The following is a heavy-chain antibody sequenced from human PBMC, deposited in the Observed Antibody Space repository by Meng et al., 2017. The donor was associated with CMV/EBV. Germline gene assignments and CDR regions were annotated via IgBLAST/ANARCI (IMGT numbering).Heavy chain of an antibody. CDR1: YTFTSYS. Sequence: YTFTSYSMHWVRQAPGQGLEWMGIINPSGGSTSYAQKFQGRVTMTRDTSTSTVYMELSSLRSEDTAVYYCARVPAYCTNGVCPATCDYWGQGTLVTVSS. CDR3: ARVPAYCTNGVCPATCDY. J-gene: IGHJ4*02. V-gene: IGHV1-46*01. CDR2: INPSGGST. D-gene: IGHD2-8*01.